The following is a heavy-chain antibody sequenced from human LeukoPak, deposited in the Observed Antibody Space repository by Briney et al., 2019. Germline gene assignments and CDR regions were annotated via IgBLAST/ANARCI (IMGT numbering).Heavy chain of an antibody. CDR3: ARASGLLRVFDY. V-gene: IGHV4-59*01. CDR2: IYYSGST. J-gene: IGHJ4*02. D-gene: IGHD3-22*01. Sequence: PSETPSLTCTVSGGSISSYYWSWIRQPPGKGLEWIGYIYYSGSTNYNPSLKSRVTISVDTSKNQFSLKLSSVTAADTAVYYCARASGLLRVFDYWGQGTLVTVSS. CDR1: GGSISSYY.